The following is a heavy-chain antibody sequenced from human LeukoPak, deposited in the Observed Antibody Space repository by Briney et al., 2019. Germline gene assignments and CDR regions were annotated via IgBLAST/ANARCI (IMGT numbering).Heavy chain of an antibody. V-gene: IGHV4-59*12. D-gene: IGHD3-3*01. CDR3: AAYDFWSGYGS. CDR1: GGSISSYY. J-gene: IGHJ5*02. CDR2: IYYSGST. Sequence: PSGTLSLTCTVSGGSISSYYWSWIRQPPGKGLEWIGYIYYSGSTNYNPSLKSRVTISVDTSKNQFSLKLSSVTAADTAVYYCAAYDFWSGYGSWGQGTLVTVSS.